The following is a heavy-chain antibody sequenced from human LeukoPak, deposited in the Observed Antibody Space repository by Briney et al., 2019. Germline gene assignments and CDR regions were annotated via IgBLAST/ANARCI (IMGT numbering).Heavy chain of an antibody. D-gene: IGHD1-26*01. CDR1: GFTFSSDW. Sequence: GGSLRLSCAGSGFTFSSDWMHWVRQAPGKGLVWLSRINSDGSSRSYADSVKGRFTISRDNGKNTLYLQMHSLRAEDTAVYYCARNRGTYYGLNDYWGQGTRVTVSS. J-gene: IGHJ4*02. CDR2: INSDGSSR. CDR3: ARNRGTYYGLNDY. V-gene: IGHV3-74*01.